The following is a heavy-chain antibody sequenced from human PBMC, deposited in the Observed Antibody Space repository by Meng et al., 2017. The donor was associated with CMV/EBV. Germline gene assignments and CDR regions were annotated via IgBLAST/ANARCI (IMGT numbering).Heavy chain of an antibody. CDR1: GGSISSGGYY. J-gene: IGHJ6*02. Sequence: SETLSLTCTVSGGSISSGGYYWGWIRQPPGKGLEWIGSIYYSGSTYYNPSLKSRVTISVDTSKNQFSLKLSSVTAADTAVYYCARGGRYCSSTSCYTGIYYGMDVWGQGTTVTVSS. CDR2: IYYSGST. CDR3: ARGGRYCSSTSCYTGIYYGMDV. D-gene: IGHD2-2*02. V-gene: IGHV4-39*01.